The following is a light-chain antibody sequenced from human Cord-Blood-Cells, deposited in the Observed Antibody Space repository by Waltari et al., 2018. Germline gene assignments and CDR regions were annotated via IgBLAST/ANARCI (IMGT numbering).Light chain of an antibody. CDR2: EDS. Sequence: SYELTQPPSVSVSTGQTARITCSGDALPKKYAYWSQQKSGQAPVLVIYEDSKRPPGIPERFSGSSSGTMATLTISGAQVEDEADYYCYSTDSSGNHWVFGGGTKLTVL. CDR1: ALPKKY. J-gene: IGLJ3*02. V-gene: IGLV3-10*01. CDR3: YSTDSSGNHWV.